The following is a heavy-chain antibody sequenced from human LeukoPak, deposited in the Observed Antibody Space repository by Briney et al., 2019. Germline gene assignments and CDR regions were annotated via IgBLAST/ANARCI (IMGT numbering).Heavy chain of an antibody. CDR3: ARHAPFAYYEILTGDFEY. J-gene: IGHJ4*02. Sequence: SMTLSLTWTVSGASISSSYDYWCWIRQTLGKRLEWIGNGNYRGNTYNTPPLKRRVTISVDTSENQFSLNLRSVTAADTAVYYCARHAPFAYYEILTGDFEYWGQGTLVSVSS. CDR2: GNYRGNT. D-gene: IGHD3-9*01. CDR1: GASISSSYDY. V-gene: IGHV4-39*01.